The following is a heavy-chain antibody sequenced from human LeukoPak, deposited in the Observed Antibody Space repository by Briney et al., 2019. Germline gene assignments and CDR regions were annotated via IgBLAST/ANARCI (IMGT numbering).Heavy chain of an antibody. V-gene: IGHV1-18*01. CDR1: GYTFTSYG. CDR2: ISAYNGNT. CDR3: ARAPLYCSSTSCYSYYMDV. D-gene: IGHD2-2*01. Sequence: ASVKVSCKASGYTFTSYGISWVRQAPGQGLEWMGWISAYNGNTNYAQKLQGRVTMTTDTSTSTAYMELSRLRSDDTAVYYCARAPLYCSSTSCYSYYMDVWGKGTTVTVSS. J-gene: IGHJ6*03.